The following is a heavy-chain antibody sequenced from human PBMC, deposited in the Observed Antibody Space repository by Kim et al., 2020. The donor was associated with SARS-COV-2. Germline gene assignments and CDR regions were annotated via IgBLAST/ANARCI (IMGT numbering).Heavy chain of an antibody. CDR2: ISGSGGST. CDR3: AKGPADRDYDSSGFDY. CDR1: GFTFSSYA. D-gene: IGHD3-22*01. J-gene: IGHJ4*02. V-gene: IGHV3-23*01. Sequence: GGSLRLSCAASGFTFSSYAMSWVRQAPGKGLEWVSAISGSGGSTYYADSVKGRFTISRDNSKNTLYLQMNSLRAEDTAVYYCAKGPADRDYDSSGFDYWGQGTLVTVSS.